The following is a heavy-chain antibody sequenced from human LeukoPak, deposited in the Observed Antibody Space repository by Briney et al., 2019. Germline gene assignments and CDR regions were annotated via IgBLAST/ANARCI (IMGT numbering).Heavy chain of an antibody. CDR3: TRGALRFLEWLLSDY. J-gene: IGHJ4*02. CDR1: GFTFGDYA. CDR2: MRSKAYGGTT. Sequence: GGSLRLSCTASGFTFGDYAMSWFRQAPGKGLEWVGFMRSKAYGGTTEYAASVKGRFTISRDDSKSIAYLQMNSLKTEDTAVYYCTRGALRFLEWLLSDYWGQGTLVTVSS. D-gene: IGHD3-3*01. V-gene: IGHV3-49*03.